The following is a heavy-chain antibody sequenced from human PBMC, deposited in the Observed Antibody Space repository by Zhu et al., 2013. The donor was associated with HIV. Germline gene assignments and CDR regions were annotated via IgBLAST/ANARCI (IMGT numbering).Heavy chain of an antibody. CDR1: GASISSGDYY. Sequence: QVQLQESGPGQVKPSQTLSLTCTVSGASISSGDYYWSWVRQPPGKGLEWIGYMHYSGSVTTYFNPSLKSRVTISVDTSKNQFSLMLTSVTAADTAVYYCARGGMPGWFDPWGQGTLVIVSS. D-gene: IGHD2-2*01. J-gene: IGHJ5*02. CDR3: ARGGMPGWFDP. V-gene: IGHV4-30-4*01. CDR2: MHYSGSVTT.